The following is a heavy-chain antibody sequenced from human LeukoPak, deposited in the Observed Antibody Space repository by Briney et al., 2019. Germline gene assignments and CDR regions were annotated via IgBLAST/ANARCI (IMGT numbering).Heavy chain of an antibody. Sequence: GASVKVSCKASGFTFTGYYMHWVRQALGQGLEWMGWINPNSGGTNYAQKFQGRVTMTRDTSISTAYMELSRLRSDDTAVYYCARDLGHTAVVVITAIDYWGQGTLVTVSS. CDR3: ARDLGHTAVVVITAIDY. V-gene: IGHV1-2*02. CDR1: GFTFTGYY. D-gene: IGHD3-22*01. J-gene: IGHJ4*02. CDR2: INPNSGGT.